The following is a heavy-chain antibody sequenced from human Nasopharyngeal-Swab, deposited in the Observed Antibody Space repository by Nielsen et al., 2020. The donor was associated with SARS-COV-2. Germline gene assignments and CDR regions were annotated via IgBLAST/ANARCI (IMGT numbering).Heavy chain of an antibody. CDR1: GFIISDYY. Sequence: GGSLRLSCTASGFIISDYYMTWIRQAPGKGPEWVSYMSPSGQTTHDADSVKGRFTISRDNSKNTLYLQMNDLRAEDTALYYCTKSPAANPDSTGYYYFDAWGQGTLVTVSS. J-gene: IGHJ4*02. D-gene: IGHD3-22*01. CDR3: TKSPAANPDSTGYYYFDA. CDR2: MSPSGQTT. V-gene: IGHV3-11*01.